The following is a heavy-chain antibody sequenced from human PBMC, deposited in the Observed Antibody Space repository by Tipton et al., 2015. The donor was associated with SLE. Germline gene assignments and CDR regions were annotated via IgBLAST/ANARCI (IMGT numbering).Heavy chain of an antibody. V-gene: IGHV3-9*01. D-gene: IGHD6-13*01. J-gene: IGHJ4*02. Sequence: SLRLSCAASGFTFGDYAVHWVRQAPGKGLEWVSGISWNSGSIGYADSVKGRFTISRDNAKNSLYLQMNSLRAEDTALYYCAKDTTPVIAAADTFDYWGQGTLVTVSS. CDR3: AKDTTPVIAAADTFDY. CDR2: ISWNSGSI. CDR1: GFTFGDYA.